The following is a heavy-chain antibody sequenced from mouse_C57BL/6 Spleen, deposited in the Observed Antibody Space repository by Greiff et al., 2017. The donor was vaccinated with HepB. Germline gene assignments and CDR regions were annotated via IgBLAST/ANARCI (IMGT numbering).Heavy chain of an antibody. D-gene: IGHD2-4*01. V-gene: IGHV1-62-2*01. CDR2: FYPGSGSI. Sequence: QVQLQQSGAELVKPGASVKLSCKASGYTFTEYTIHWVKQRSGQGLEWIGWFYPGSGSIKYNEKFKDKATLTADKSSSTVYMELSRLTSEDSAVYFCARHEAFYEYDVGWYFDVWGTGTTVTVSS. CDR1: GYTFTEYT. CDR3: ARHEAFYEYDVGWYFDV. J-gene: IGHJ1*03.